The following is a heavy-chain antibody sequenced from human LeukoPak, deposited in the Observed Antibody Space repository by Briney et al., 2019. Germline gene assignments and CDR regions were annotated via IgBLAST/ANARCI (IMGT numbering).Heavy chain of an antibody. CDR2: ICYSGST. CDR3: ARTYCSGGSCAPSGYMDV. D-gene: IGHD2-15*01. J-gene: IGHJ6*03. V-gene: IGHV4-39*01. CDR1: GGSISSSSYY. Sequence: SETLSLTCTVSGGSISSSSYYWGWIRQPPGTGLEWIGSICYSGSTYYNPSLKSRVTISVDTSKNQFSLKLSSVTAADTAVYYCARTYCSGGSCAPSGYMDVWGKGTTVTISS.